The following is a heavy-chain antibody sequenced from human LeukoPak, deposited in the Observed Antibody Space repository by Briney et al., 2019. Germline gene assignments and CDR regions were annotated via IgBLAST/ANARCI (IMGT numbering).Heavy chain of an antibody. D-gene: IGHD6-19*01. V-gene: IGHV3-21*01. J-gene: IGHJ4*02. Sequence: GGSLRLSCAASGFSFSNYNMNWVRQAPGKGLEWVSSISSTSSLIWSADSLKGRFTISRGNAKNSLYLQMDSLRAEDTAVYYCARYNSGWNDYWGQGTLVTVSS. CDR3: ARYNSGWNDY. CDR1: GFSFSNYN. CDR2: ISSTSSLI.